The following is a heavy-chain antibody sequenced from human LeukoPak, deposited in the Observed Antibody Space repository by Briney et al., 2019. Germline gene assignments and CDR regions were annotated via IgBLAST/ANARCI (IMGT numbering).Heavy chain of an antibody. J-gene: IGHJ6*02. CDR1: GFTFSSYA. D-gene: IGHD3-10*01. Sequence: PGGSLRLSCAASGFTFSSYAMSWVRQAPGKGLEWVSAISGSGGSTYYADSVKGRFTISRDNSKNTLYLQMNSLRAEDTAVYYCAKDRGYYGSGSYYYYYGMDVWGQGTTVTVSS. CDR3: AKDRGYYGSGSYYYYYGMDV. V-gene: IGHV3-23*01. CDR2: ISGSGGST.